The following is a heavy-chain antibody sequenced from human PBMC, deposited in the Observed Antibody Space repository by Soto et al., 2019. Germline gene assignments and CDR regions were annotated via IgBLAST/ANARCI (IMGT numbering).Heavy chain of an antibody. CDR3: ARAEPYSTSYPFDY. Sequence: QVQLVQSGAEVKKPGASVNVSCKTSGYTFTNYNINWVRQATGQGLEWMGWMNPNSGNTGYAQKFQGRVTMTRNTSITTAYMELSSLRSGDTAVYYCARAEPYSTSYPFDYWGQGTLVTVSS. CDR2: MNPNSGNT. J-gene: IGHJ4*02. CDR1: GYTFTNYN. D-gene: IGHD6-6*01. V-gene: IGHV1-8*01.